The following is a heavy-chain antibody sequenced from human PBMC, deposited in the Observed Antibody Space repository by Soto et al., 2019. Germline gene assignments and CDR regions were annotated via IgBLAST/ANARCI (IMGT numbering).Heavy chain of an antibody. Sequence: GGSLRLSFAASGFTFSSYAMHWVRQAPGKGLEYVSAISSYGGSTYYANSVKGRFTISRDNSKNTLYLQMGSLRAEDMAVYYSARDPDSSGYYYFDYWGQGTLVTVSS. CDR2: ISSYGGST. D-gene: IGHD3-22*01. CDR1: GFTFSSYA. V-gene: IGHV3-64*01. J-gene: IGHJ4*02. CDR3: ARDPDSSGYYYFDY.